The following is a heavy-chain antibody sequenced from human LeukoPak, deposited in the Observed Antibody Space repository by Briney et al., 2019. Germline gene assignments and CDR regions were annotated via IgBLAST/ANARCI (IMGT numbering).Heavy chain of an antibody. CDR1: GGSISSYY. CDR3: ARGRAPTSPRYFDY. V-gene: IGHV4-59*01. J-gene: IGHJ4*02. Sequence: SETLSLTCTVSGGSISSYYWSWIRQPPGKGLEWIGYIYYSGSTNYNPSLKSRVTISVDTSKNQFSLKLSSATAADTAVYYCARGRAPTSPRYFDYWGQGTLVTVSS. CDR2: IYYSGST.